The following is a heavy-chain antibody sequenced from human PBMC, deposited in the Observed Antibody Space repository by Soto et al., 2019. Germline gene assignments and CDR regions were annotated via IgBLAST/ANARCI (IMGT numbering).Heavy chain of an antibody. CDR1: GFTFSSYG. D-gene: IGHD1-1*01. CDR3: ARSGPRPRTYYFDY. Sequence: PGGSLRLSCAASGFTFSSYGMHWVRQAPGKGLEWVAVIWYDGSNKYYADSVKGRFTISRDNSKNTLYLQMNSLRAEDTAVYYCARSGPRPRTYYFDYWGQGTLVTVSS. J-gene: IGHJ4*02. CDR2: IWYDGSNK. V-gene: IGHV3-33*01.